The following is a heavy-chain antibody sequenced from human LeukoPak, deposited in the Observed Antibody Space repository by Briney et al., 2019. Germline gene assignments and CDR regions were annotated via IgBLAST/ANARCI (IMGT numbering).Heavy chain of an antibody. V-gene: IGHV3-23*01. CDR3: AKGAVRITTIVVVIPDPPFDY. J-gene: IGHJ4*02. CDR2: ISGSGGST. D-gene: IGHD3-22*01. Sequence: PGGSLRLSCAASGFTFSSYAMSWVRPAPGRGLEWVSAISGSGGSTYYADSVKGRFTISRDNSKNTLYLQMNSLRAEDTAVYYCAKGAVRITTIVVVIPDPPFDYWGQGTLVTVSS. CDR1: GFTFSSYA.